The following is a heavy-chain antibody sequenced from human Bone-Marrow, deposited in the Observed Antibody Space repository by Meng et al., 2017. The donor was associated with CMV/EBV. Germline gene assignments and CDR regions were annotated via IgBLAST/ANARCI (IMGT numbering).Heavy chain of an antibody. Sequence: SATGFTVSSNYMSWVRQGPGKGLEWVSVVYSGGSTYYADSVKSRFTISRDNSKNTLYLQMNSLRAEDTAVYYCAKEEYSYVVGWSDPWGQGTLVTVSS. CDR3: AKEEYSYVVGWSDP. J-gene: IGHJ5*02. CDR1: GFTVSSNY. CDR2: VYSGGST. V-gene: IGHV3-53*01. D-gene: IGHD5-18*01.